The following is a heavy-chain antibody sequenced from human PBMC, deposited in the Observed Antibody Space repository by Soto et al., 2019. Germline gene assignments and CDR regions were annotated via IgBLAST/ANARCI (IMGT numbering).Heavy chain of an antibody. CDR2: IYSGGST. Sequence: GGSLRLSCAASGFTVSSNYMSWVRQAPGKGLEWVSVIYSGGSTYYADSVKGRFTISRDNSKNTLYLQMNSLRAEDTAVYYCARALRPYYFDYWGQGTLVTVSS. J-gene: IGHJ4*02. CDR1: GFTVSSNY. D-gene: IGHD4-17*01. CDR3: ARALRPYYFDY. V-gene: IGHV3-66*01.